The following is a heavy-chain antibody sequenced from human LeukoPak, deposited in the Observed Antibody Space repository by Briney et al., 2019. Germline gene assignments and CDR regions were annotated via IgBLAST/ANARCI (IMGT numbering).Heavy chain of an antibody. V-gene: IGHV1-46*01. CDR1: GYTFTSYY. J-gene: IGHJ4*02. D-gene: IGHD3-22*01. Sequence: KVSCKASGYTFTSYYMHWVRQAPGEGLEWMGIINPSGGSTSYAKKFQGRVTMTRDTSTSTVYMELSSLRSEDTAVYYCARSAKYYYDSSGYPTIGIYDYWGQGTLVTVSS. CDR3: ARSAKYYYDSSGYPTIGIYDY. CDR2: INPSGGST.